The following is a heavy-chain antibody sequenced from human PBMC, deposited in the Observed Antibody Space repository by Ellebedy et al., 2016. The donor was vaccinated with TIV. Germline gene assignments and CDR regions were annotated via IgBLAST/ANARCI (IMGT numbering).Heavy chain of an antibody. V-gene: IGHV1-8*01. D-gene: IGHD1-14*01. Sequence: ASVKVSXXASGYIFTNYDISWVRQATGQGLEWMGWMNPNSGNTGSAQKFQGRVTMTRDTSIGTAYMELSSLRSEDTAVYYCARAPRGTRYFDFWGQGTLVTVSP. CDR1: GYIFTNYD. J-gene: IGHJ4*02. CDR3: ARAPRGTRYFDF. CDR2: MNPNSGNT.